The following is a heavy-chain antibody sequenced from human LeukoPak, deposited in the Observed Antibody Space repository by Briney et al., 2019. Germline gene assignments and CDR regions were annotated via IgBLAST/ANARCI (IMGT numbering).Heavy chain of an antibody. CDR2: ISSSGSTI. D-gene: IGHD1-26*01. Sequence: GGSLRLSCAASGFTFSSYEMNWVRQAPGKGLEWVSYISSSGSTIYYADPVKGRFTISRDNAKNSLYLQMNSLRAEDTAVYYCARGHSGSYIDYWGQGTLVTVSS. V-gene: IGHV3-48*03. J-gene: IGHJ4*02. CDR1: GFTFSSYE. CDR3: ARGHSGSYIDY.